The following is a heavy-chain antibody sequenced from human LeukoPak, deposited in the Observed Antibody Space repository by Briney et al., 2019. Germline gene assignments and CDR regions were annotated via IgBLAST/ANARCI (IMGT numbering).Heavy chain of an antibody. D-gene: IGHD3-10*01. J-gene: IGHJ6*02. CDR2: IYYSGST. CDR3: ARHAGLYYYYYGMDV. CDR1: GFTFSRYE. Sequence: KSGGSLRLSCAASGFTFSRYEMSWIRQPPGKGLEWIGYIYYSGSTNYNPSLKSRVTISVDTSKNQFSLKLSSVTAADTAVYYCARHAGLYYYYYGMDVWGQGTTVTVSS. V-gene: IGHV4-59*08.